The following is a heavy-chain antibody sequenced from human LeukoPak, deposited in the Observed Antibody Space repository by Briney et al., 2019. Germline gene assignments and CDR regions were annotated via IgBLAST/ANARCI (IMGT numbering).Heavy chain of an antibody. CDR2: INPSGGST. CDR3: ARVVSTTRRHDAFDI. V-gene: IGHV1-46*01. Sequence: GASVKVSCKASGYIFISYYIHWVRQAPGQGLQWMGMINPSGGSTIYAQKFQGRVTMTRDMSTSTVYMDLSSLRSEDTAVYYCARVVSTTRRHDAFDIWGQGTMVTVSS. D-gene: IGHD2/OR15-2a*01. CDR1: GYIFISYY. J-gene: IGHJ3*02.